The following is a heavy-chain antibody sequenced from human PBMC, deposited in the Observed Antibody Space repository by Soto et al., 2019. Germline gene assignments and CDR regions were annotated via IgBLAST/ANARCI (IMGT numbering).Heavy chain of an antibody. CDR3: ASSVAVAGDRYWFDP. J-gene: IGHJ5*02. D-gene: IGHD6-19*01. CDR1: GGSISSGGYY. V-gene: IGHV4-31*01. Sequence: QVQLQESGPGLVKPSQTLSLTCTVSGGSISSGGYYWSWIRQHPGKGLEWIGYIYYSGSTYYNPAPKGPVTISVDTSKNQFSLKLSSVTAADTAVYYCASSVAVAGDRYWFDPWGQGTLVTVSS. CDR2: IYYSGST.